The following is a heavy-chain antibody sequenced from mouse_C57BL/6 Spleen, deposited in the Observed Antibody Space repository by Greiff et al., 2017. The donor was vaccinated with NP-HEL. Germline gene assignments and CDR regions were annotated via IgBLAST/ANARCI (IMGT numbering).Heavy chain of an antibody. V-gene: IGHV7-3*01. CDR3: ARSRYYGRSLYAMDY. CDR2: IRNKANGYTT. CDR1: GFTFTDYY. D-gene: IGHD1-1*01. Sequence: EVQGVESGGGLVQPGGSLSLSCAASGFTFTDYYMSWVRQPPGKALEWLGFIRNKANGYTTEYSASVKGRFTISRDNSQSILYLQMNALRAEDSATYYCARSRYYGRSLYAMDYWGQGTSVTVSS. J-gene: IGHJ4*01.